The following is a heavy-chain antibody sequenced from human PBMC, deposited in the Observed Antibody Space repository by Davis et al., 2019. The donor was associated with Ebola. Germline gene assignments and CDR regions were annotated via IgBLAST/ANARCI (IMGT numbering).Heavy chain of an antibody. D-gene: IGHD3-22*01. CDR3: ARGRGHYESSGGDF. J-gene: IGHJ4*02. CDR1: GYTFTGYY. CDR2: INPNSGGT. Sequence: ASVKVSCKASGYTFTGYYMHWVRQAPGQGLEWMGWINPNSGGTNYAQKFQGRVTMTRDTSISTAYMELSSLRSEDTAVYYCARGRGHYESSGGDFWGQGTLVTVSS. V-gene: IGHV1-2*02.